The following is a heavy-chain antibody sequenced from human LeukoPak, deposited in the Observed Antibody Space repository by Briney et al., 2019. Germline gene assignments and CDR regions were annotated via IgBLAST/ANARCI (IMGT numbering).Heavy chain of an antibody. V-gene: IGHV1-2*02. CDR2: INPRNGST. CDR1: GYTFTSNY. J-gene: IGHJ4*02. Sequence: ASVKVSCKASGYTFTSNYTHWVRQAPGQGLEWMGMINPRNGSTNYAQKFQGRVTMPRDTSISTAYMELSRLRSDDTAVYYCARDPFDYWGQGTLVTVSS. CDR3: ARDPFDY.